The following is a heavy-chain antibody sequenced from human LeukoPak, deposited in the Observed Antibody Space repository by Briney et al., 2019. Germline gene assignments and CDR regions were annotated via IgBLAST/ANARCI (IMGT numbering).Heavy chain of an antibody. V-gene: IGHV3-21*01. J-gene: IGHJ4*02. CDR2: ISSSSSYI. Sequence: PGGSLRLSCAASGFTFSSYAMSWVRQAPGKGLEWVSSISSSSSYIYYADSVKGRFTISRDNAKNSLYLQMNSLRAEDTAVYYCARDQLYVTGTAYWGQGTLVTVSS. D-gene: IGHD1-20*01. CDR3: ARDQLYVTGTAY. CDR1: GFTFSSYA.